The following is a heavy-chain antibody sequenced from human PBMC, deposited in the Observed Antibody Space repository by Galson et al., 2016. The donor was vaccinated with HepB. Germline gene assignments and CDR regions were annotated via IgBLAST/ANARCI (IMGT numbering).Heavy chain of an antibody. J-gene: IGHJ3*02. CDR1: GGSISSYDW. V-gene: IGHV4-4*02. CDR3: ARGGFIATVHYAFDAFDI. D-gene: IGHD6-13*01. Sequence: LSLTCAVSGGSISSYDWWNWVRQAPEKGLEWIGEIHHGGRTIYNPSLKSRVTMSLDKSKNQFSLILRSVTAADMAMYYCARGGFIATVHYAFDAFDIWGQGTMVTVSS. CDR2: IHHGGRT.